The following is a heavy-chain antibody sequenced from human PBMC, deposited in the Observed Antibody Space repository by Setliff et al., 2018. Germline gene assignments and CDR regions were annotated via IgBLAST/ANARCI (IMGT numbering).Heavy chain of an antibody. J-gene: IGHJ4*02. CDR3: AIPSSGNFYFDY. CDR1: GGTFSSYA. CDR2: IIPIFGTA. Sequence: RASVKVSCKASGGTFSSYAITWVRQAPGQGLEWMGGIIPIFGTAKYAQKFQGRVTITADQSTRTAYMELSSLRSEDTAVYYCAIPSSGNFYFDYWGQGTLVTVSS. D-gene: IGHD1-26*01. V-gene: IGHV1-69*13.